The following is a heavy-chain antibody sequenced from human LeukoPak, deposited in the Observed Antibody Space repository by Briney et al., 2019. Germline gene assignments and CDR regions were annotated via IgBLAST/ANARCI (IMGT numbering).Heavy chain of an antibody. CDR2: INPNSGGT. CDR3: ARDIPSTGTTSWFDP. D-gene: IGHD4-17*01. V-gene: IGHV1-2*02. Sequence: GASVKVSCKASGYTFTGYYMHWVRQAPGQGLEWMGWINPNSGGTIYAQKFQGRATMTRDTSISTAYMELSRLRSDDTAVYYCARDIPSTGTTSWFDPWGQGTLVTVSS. J-gene: IGHJ5*02. CDR1: GYTFTGYY.